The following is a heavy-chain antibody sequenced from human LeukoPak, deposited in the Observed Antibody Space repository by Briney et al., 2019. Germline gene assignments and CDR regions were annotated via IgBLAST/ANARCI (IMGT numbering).Heavy chain of an antibody. CDR2: ISYDGSNK. D-gene: IGHD1-26*01. CDR3: AKDGPLSRIVGANYLDY. CDR1: GFTFSSYG. Sequence: QSGGSLRLSCAASGFTFSSYGMHWVRQAPGKGLEWVAVISYDGSNKYYADSVKGRFTISRDNSKNTLYLQMNSLRAEDTAVYYCAKDGPLSRIVGANYLDYWGQGTLVTVSS. J-gene: IGHJ4*02. V-gene: IGHV3-30*18.